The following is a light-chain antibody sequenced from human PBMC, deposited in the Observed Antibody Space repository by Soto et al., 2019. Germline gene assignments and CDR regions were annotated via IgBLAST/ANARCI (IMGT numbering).Light chain of an antibody. Sequence: DIPLTQSPSFLFASVGDRVTITCRASQDVGHFLAWYQQKPGKAPKLLMYAATTLQSEVPARFRGGGSGTEFTLTITSLQPEDYATYYCQQLDSYLSFTFGGGTKVEIK. CDR1: QDVGHF. J-gene: IGKJ4*01. CDR2: AAT. CDR3: QQLDSYLSFT. V-gene: IGKV1-9*01.